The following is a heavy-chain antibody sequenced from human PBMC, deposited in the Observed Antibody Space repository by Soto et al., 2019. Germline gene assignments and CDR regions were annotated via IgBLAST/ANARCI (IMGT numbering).Heavy chain of an antibody. J-gene: IGHJ4*02. V-gene: IGHV3-7*01. CDR1: GFTFSSYW. Sequence: GGSLRLSCAASGFTFSSYWMSWVRQAPGKGLEWVANIKQDGSEKYYVDSVNGRFTISRDNAKNSLYLQMNSLRAEDTAVYYCARSLLVLRFLEWFPYDYWGQGTLVTVSS. CDR3: ARSLLVLRFLEWFPYDY. D-gene: IGHD3-3*01. CDR2: IKQDGSEK.